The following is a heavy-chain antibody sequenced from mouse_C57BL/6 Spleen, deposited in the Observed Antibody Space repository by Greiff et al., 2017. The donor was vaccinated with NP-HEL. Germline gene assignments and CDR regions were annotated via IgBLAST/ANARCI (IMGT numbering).Heavy chain of an antibody. CDR3: ARPGAYYAMDY. CDR2: IYPGSGST. J-gene: IGHJ4*01. CDR1: GYTFTSYW. Sequence: QVQLKQPGAELVKPGASVKMSCKASGYTFTSYWITWVKQRPGQGLEWIGDIYPGSGSTNYNEKFKSKATLTVDTSSSTAYMQLSSLTSEDSAVYYCARPGAYYAMDYWGQGTSVTVSS. V-gene: IGHV1-55*01.